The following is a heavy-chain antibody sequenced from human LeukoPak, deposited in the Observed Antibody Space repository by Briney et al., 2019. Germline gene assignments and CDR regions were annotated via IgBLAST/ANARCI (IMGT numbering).Heavy chain of an antibody. Sequence: PGGFLRLSCAASGFTFSSYAMSWVRQAPGKGLEWVSAISGSGGSTYYADSVKGRFTISRDNSKNTLYLQMNSLRAEDTAVYYCAKDLRVQGGTTPHAFDIWGQGTMVTVSS. D-gene: IGHD2/OR15-2a*01. CDR1: GFTFSSYA. CDR2: ISGSGGST. CDR3: AKDLRVQGGTTPHAFDI. J-gene: IGHJ3*02. V-gene: IGHV3-23*01.